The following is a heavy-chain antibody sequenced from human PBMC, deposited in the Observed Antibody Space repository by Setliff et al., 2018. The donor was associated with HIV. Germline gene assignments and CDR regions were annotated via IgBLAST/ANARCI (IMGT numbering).Heavy chain of an antibody. CDR1: GGTFSNCG. CDR3: ARDFGGYCSSMSCPGLFDP. CDR2: IIPISGTA. J-gene: IGHJ5*02. D-gene: IGHD2-2*01. V-gene: IGHV1-69*05. Sequence: GASVKVSCKASGGTFSNCGMSWVRQAPGQGLEWMGGIIPISGTANYAQKFQGRVTITTDESTSTAYMELSGLRSEDTAVYYCARDFGGYCSSMSCPGLFDPWGQGTLVTVSS.